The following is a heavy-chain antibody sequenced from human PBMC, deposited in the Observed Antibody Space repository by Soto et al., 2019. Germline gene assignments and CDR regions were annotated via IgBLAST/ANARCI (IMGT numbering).Heavy chain of an antibody. J-gene: IGHJ6*03. CDR2: ISAYNGDT. D-gene: IGHD6-6*01. Sequence: QVQLLQSGAEVKKPGASVKVSCKASGYTFTNYGITWVRQAPGQGLEWMGWISAYNGDTHYTQRLQGRVTMTTDTSTSTAYMELRGLRSDDTAVYDCARVLQLVGYFYYYIDVWGKGTTVTVSS. CDR1: GYTFTNYG. V-gene: IGHV1-18*01. CDR3: ARVLQLVGYFYYYIDV.